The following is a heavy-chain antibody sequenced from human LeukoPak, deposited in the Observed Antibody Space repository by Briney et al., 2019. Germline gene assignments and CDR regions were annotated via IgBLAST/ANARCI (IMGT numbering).Heavy chain of an antibody. J-gene: IGHJ4*02. CDR3: AKDSGSIHFMD. D-gene: IGHD3-10*01. CDR2: ISRSSNYI. Sequence: PGGSLRLSCKASGFSFNSYSMNWVRQAPGKGLEWVSSISRSSNYIYYADSMKGRFTISRDNAKNSVHLQMNSLSAEDTAIYYCAKDSGSIHFMDWGQGILVTVSS. CDR1: GFSFNSYS. V-gene: IGHV3-21*06.